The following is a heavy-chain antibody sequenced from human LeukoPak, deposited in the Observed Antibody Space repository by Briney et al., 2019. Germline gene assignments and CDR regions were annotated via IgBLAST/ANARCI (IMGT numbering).Heavy chain of an antibody. CDR3: ATVDTAMGPAPI. Sequence: ASVKVSCKASGGTFSSYAISWVRQAPGQGLEWMGGIIPIFGTANYAQKFQGRVTITTDESTSTAYMELSSLRSEDTAVYYCATVDTAMGPAPIWGQGTLVTVSS. CDR2: IIPIFGTA. CDR1: GGTFSSYA. J-gene: IGHJ4*02. V-gene: IGHV1-69*05. D-gene: IGHD5-18*01.